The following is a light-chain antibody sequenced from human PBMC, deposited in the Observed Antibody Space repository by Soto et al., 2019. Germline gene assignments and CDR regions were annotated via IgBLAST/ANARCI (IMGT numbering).Light chain of an antibody. J-gene: IGLJ1*01. CDR2: DNN. CDR3: GTWDSSLSAYV. CDR1: SSNIGNNY. V-gene: IGLV1-51*01. Sequence: QSVLTQPPSVSAAPGQEVTISCSGSSSNIGNNYLSWYQQLPGTAPKLLIYDNNKRPSGIPDRFSGSKSGTSATLGITGLQTGDEADYYCGTWDSSLSAYVFGTGTKLTVL.